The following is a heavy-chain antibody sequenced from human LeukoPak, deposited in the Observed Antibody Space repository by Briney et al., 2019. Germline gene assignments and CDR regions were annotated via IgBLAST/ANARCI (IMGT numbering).Heavy chain of an antibody. CDR3: ARDHTYDSSGYDVVWFDP. J-gene: IGHJ5*02. D-gene: IGHD3-22*01. CDR1: GFTFSDYY. V-gene: IGHV3-11*01. Sequence: GGSLRLSCAASGFTFSDYYMSWIRQAPGKGLEWVSYISSSGSTIYYADSVKGRFTISRDNTKNSLYLQVNSLRAEDTAVYYCARDHTYDSSGYDVVWFDPWGQGTLVTVSS. CDR2: ISSSGSTI.